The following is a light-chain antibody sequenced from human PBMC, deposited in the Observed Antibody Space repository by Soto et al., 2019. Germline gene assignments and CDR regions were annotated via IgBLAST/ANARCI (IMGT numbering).Light chain of an antibody. V-gene: IGKV4-1*01. Sequence: IVMTQSPDSLAVSLGERATINCKSSQSVLYSSNNKNYLAWYQQKPGQPPKLLIYWASTRESGVPDRFSGSWSGTDFTLTISSLQAEDVAVYYCQQYYSTPPYTFGQGTKLEIK. CDR1: QSVLYSSNNKNY. CDR3: QQYYSTPPYT. CDR2: WAS. J-gene: IGKJ2*01.